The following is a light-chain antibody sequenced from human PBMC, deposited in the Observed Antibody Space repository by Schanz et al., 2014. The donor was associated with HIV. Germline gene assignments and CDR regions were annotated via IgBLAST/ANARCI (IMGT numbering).Light chain of an antibody. Sequence: EIVLTQSPGSLSLSPGGRATLSCGASQRLSSSYLAWYQQKRDQPPRLVIYATSTRAAGIPDRFSGTGSGTDFTLTISRLEPEDYAMYYCQQYGSPPWTFGQGTKVEVK. CDR1: QRLSSSY. CDR2: ATS. V-gene: IGKV3-20*01. J-gene: IGKJ1*01. CDR3: QQYGSPPWT.